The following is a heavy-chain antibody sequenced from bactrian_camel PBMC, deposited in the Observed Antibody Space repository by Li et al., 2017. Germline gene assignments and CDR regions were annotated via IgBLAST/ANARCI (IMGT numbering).Heavy chain of an antibody. CDR2: IYTGGGDHT. V-gene: IGHV3S1*01. CDR3: TKDLRATSLPPYLSDT. Sequence: HVQLVESGGGSVQAGGSLTLSCNASNYDSVCVGWFRQAPGKEREGVAIIYTGGGDHTYYMDSVKGRFTISRDNAKSTLYLQLNSLKAEDTAMYYCTKDLRATSLPPYLSDTWGQGTQVTVS. CDR1: NYDSVC. D-gene: IGHD4*01. J-gene: IGHJ4*01.